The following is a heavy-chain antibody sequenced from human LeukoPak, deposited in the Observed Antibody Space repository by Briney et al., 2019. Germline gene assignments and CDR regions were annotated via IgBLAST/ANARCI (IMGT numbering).Heavy chain of an antibody. CDR3: ARRSHYHSGSLPPFDP. CDR2: ISHSGGT. CDR1: GGSFRGYY. J-gene: IGHJ5*02. V-gene: IGHV4-34*01. Sequence: SETLSLTCAVYGGSFRGYYWSWIRQPPGKGLEWIGEISHSGGTNYNASLKSRVTISADTSKNQFSLNLTSVTAADTAVYYSARRSHYHSGSLPPFDPWGQGTLVTVSS. D-gene: IGHD3-10*01.